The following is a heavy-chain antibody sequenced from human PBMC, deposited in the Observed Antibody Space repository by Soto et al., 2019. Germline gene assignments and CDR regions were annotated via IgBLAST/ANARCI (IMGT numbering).Heavy chain of an antibody. CDR3: ATYPRPRITMIVVVPTTPWFDP. D-gene: IGHD3-22*01. Sequence: ASVKVSCKVSGYTLTELSMHWVRQAPGKGLEWMGGFDPEDGETIYAQKFQGRVTMTEDTSTDTAYMELSSLRSEDTAVYYCATYPRPRITMIVVVPTTPWFDPWGQGTLVTVSS. CDR1: GYTLTELS. J-gene: IGHJ5*02. V-gene: IGHV1-24*01. CDR2: FDPEDGET.